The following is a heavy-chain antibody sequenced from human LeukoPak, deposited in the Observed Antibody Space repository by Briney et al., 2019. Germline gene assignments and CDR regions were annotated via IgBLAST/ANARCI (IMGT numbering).Heavy chain of an antibody. CDR1: GFTFSSYA. CDR3: AKSIGIAVASGTDY. D-gene: IGHD6-19*01. Sequence: GGSLRLSCAASGFTFSSYAMSWVRQAPGKGLEWVSAISGSGGSTYYADSVKGRFTISRDNSKNTLYLQMNSLRAEDTAVYYCAKSIGIAVASGTDYWGQGTLVTVSS. J-gene: IGHJ4*02. CDR2: ISGSGGST. V-gene: IGHV3-23*01.